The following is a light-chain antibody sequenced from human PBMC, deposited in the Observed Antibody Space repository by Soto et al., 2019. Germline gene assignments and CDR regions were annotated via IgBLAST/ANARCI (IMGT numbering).Light chain of an antibody. CDR3: QSHDSSLSSYL. J-gene: IGLJ1*01. Sequence: QSVLTQPPSVSGAPGQRVTISCTGRSSNIGAGYDVHWYQQLPGTAPKLLIYGNSNRPSGVPDRFSGSKSGTSAALAITGLQAEDEADYYCQSHDSSLSSYLFGTGTKLTVL. CDR1: SSNIGAGYD. CDR2: GNS. V-gene: IGLV1-40*01.